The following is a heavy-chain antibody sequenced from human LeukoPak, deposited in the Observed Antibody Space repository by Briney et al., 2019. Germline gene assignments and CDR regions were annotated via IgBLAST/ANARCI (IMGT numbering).Heavy chain of an antibody. J-gene: IGHJ6*02. D-gene: IGHD2-15*01. CDR2: IIPILGIA. CDR3: ARECHSGGSCYRCVVYYYYGMHV. Sequence: SVKVSCKSSVGTFSSYAISRVRQAPGQGLEWMGRIIPILGIANYAQKFQGRVTITADKSTSTAYMELSSLRSEDTDVYYCARECHSGGSCYRCVVYYYYGMHVWGHRTTVTVSS. V-gene: IGHV1-69*04. CDR1: VGTFSSYA.